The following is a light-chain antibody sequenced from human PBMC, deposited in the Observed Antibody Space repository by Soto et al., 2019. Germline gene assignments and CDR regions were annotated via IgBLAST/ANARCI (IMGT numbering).Light chain of an antibody. Sequence: EIVLTQSPGTLSLSPGERATLSCRASQSVNTNYLAWYQQKAGQAPRLLIYGASSTATGVPDRFSGSGSGTDFTLTISRLEPEDFAAYFCQQYGSSPITVGQGTRLEIK. J-gene: IGKJ5*01. V-gene: IGKV3-20*01. CDR3: QQYGSSPIT. CDR1: QSVNTNY. CDR2: GAS.